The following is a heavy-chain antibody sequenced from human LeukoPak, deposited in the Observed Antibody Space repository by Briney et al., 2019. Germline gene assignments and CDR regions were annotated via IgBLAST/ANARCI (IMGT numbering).Heavy chain of an antibody. J-gene: IGHJ6*03. V-gene: IGHV3-33*06. CDR1: GFTFSSYG. CDR2: IWYDGSNK. D-gene: IGHD3-3*01. Sequence: GRSLRLSCAASGFTFSSYGMHWVRQAPGKGLEWVAVIWYDGSNKYYADSVKGRFTISRDNSKNTLYLQMNSLRAEDTAVYYCAKEGAYYDFWSGYYMDVWGKGTTVTVSS. CDR3: AKEGAYYDFWSGYYMDV.